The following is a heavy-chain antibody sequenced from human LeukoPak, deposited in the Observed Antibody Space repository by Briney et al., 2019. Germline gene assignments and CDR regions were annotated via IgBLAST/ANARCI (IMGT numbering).Heavy chain of an antibody. D-gene: IGHD6-13*01. Sequence: GGSLRLSCAASGFTFSSYSMNWVRQAPGKGLEWVSSISSSSSSYIYYADSVKGRFTISRDNAKNSLYLQMNSLRAEDTAVYYCAHSSYSSSWLFDYWGQGTLVTVSS. V-gene: IGHV3-21*01. J-gene: IGHJ4*02. CDR3: AHSSYSSSWLFDY. CDR2: ISSSSSSYI. CDR1: GFTFSSYS.